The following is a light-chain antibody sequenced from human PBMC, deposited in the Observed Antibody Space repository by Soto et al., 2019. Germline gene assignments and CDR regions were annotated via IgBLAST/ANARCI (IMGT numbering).Light chain of an antibody. J-gene: IGKJ4*01. V-gene: IGKV1-12*01. CDR2: AAS. CDR1: QSINNW. CDR3: QQANSFHLS. Sequence: DTQMTQSPSSVSASVGDRVTMTCRASQSINNWVAWYQQNPGKAPKLLIYAASSLQSGVPLRFSGSGSGTDFTLTIDSLQPEDFATYYCQQANSFHLSFGGGTKVEIK.